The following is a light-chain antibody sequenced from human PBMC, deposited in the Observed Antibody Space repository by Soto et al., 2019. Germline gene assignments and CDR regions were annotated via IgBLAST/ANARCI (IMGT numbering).Light chain of an antibody. CDR1: QGLNRN. CDR2: GVF. Sequence: VMTQSPVTLSMSPGERATLSCRASQGLNRNLAWYQHKPGQAPRLLIYGVFTRAAGTPGRFSGGLSGTEFTLTINGLQSEDVAVYYCHQYNNWPRTFGQGTKV. CDR3: HQYNNWPRT. J-gene: IGKJ1*01. V-gene: IGKV3-15*01.